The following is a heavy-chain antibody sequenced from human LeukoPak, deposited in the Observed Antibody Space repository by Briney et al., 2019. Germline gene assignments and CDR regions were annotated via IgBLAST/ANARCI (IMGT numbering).Heavy chain of an antibody. J-gene: IGHJ3*02. V-gene: IGHV1-69*05. CDR2: IIPIFGTT. D-gene: IGHD3-22*01. Sequence: EASVKVSCKASGGTFSSYAISWVRQAPGQGLEWMGGIIPIFGTTNYAQKFQGRVTITTDESTNTAYMELSSLRSEDTAVYYCARDRAEGGYYYDSSGYDNAFDIWGQGTMVTVSS. CDR3: ARDRAEGGYYYDSSGYDNAFDI. CDR1: GGTFSSYA.